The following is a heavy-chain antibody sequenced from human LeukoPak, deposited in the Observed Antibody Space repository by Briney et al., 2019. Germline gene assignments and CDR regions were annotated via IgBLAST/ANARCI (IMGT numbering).Heavy chain of an antibody. CDR2: INHSGST. D-gene: IGHD2-2*01. V-gene: IGHV4-34*01. CDR3: ARGLGVVPAGGY. CDR1: GGSFSGYY. Sequence: SETLSLTCAVYGGSFSGYYWSWIRQPPGKGLEWIGEINHSGSTNYNPSLKSRVTISVDTSKNQFSLKLSSVTAADTAVYYCARGLGVVPAGGYRGQGTLVTVSS. J-gene: IGHJ4*02.